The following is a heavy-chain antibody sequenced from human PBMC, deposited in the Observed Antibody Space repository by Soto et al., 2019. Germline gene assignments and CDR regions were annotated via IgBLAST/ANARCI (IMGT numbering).Heavy chain of an antibody. J-gene: IGHJ4*02. CDR1: GFNVSTNY. CDR3: ARGSGSLYYFHY. Sequence: GGSLRLSCAASGFNVSTNYMTWVRQAPGKGLEWVSVIYSGGTTYYADSVKGRFIISRDNFKNTLYLQMNNLRAEDTALYYCARGSGSLYYFHYWGQGTLVTAYS. D-gene: IGHD1-26*01. V-gene: IGHV3-53*01. CDR2: IYSGGTT.